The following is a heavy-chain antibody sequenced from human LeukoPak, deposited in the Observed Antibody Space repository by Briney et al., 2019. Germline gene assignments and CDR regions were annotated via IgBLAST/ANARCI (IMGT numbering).Heavy chain of an antibody. CDR1: GYSFTSYW. D-gene: IGHD3-3*01. J-gene: IGHJ6*02. CDR2: IYPGDSDT. CDR3: ARLGPLGVVIMYGMDV. Sequence: GESLKISCKGSGYSFTSYWIGWVRQMPGKGLEWMGIIYPGDSDTRYSPSFQGQVTISADKSISTAYLQWSSLKASDTAMYYCARLGPLGVVIMYGMDVWGQGTTVTVSS. V-gene: IGHV5-51*01.